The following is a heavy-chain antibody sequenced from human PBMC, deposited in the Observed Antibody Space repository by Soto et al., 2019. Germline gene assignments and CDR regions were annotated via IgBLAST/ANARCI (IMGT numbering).Heavy chain of an antibody. D-gene: IGHD6-13*01. CDR3: ARGTYRDYSSWSGIYYYYYGMDV. J-gene: IGHJ6*02. Sequence: ASVKVSCKASGYTFTGYYMHWVLQAPGQGLEWMGWINPNSGGTNYAQKFQGWVTMTRDTSISTAYMELSRLRSDDTAVYYCARGTYRDYSSWSGIYYYYYGMDVWGQGTTVTVSS. V-gene: IGHV1-2*04. CDR2: INPNSGGT. CDR1: GYTFTGYY.